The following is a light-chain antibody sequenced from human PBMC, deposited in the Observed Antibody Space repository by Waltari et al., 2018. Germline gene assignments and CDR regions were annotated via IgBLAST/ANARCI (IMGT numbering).Light chain of an antibody. CDR3: AAWDDSLSVI. CDR2: RNN. CDR1: SSNIGSHY. V-gene: IGLV1-47*01. Sequence: QSVLTQPPSASETPGQRVTISCSGSSSNIGSHYVSWYQHLPGTAPKLLIYRNNQRPSGVPDRFSASKSGTSASLAISGLRSEDEADYYCAAWDDSLSVIFGGGTKLTVL. J-gene: IGLJ2*01.